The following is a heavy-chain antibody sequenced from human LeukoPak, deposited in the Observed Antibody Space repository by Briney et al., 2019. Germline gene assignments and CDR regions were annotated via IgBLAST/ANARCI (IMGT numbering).Heavy chain of an antibody. J-gene: IGHJ6*03. V-gene: IGHV3-74*01. Sequence: GGSLRLSCAASVFTFSSYWMHWVRQAPGKGLVWVSRINSDGSSTSYADSVKGRFTISRDNSKNSLYLQMNSLRAEDTALYYCAKDNTSATVTHGEDYYMDVWGKGTTVTVSS. CDR1: VFTFSSYW. CDR2: INSDGSST. CDR3: AKDNTSATVTHGEDYYMDV. D-gene: IGHD4-17*01.